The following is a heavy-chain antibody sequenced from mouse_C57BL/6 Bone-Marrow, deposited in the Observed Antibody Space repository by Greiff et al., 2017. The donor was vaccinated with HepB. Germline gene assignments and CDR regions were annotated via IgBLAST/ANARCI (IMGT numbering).Heavy chain of an antibody. CDR2: FYPRSGNT. CDR3: ARRDYGKHYYTMDY. J-gene: IGHJ4*01. D-gene: IGHD2-1*01. CDR1: GHTFTTYG. V-gene: IGHV1-81*01. Sequence: QVQLQQSGAELARPGASVKLSCKASGHTFTTYGISWVKQRTGQGPQWIGEFYPRSGNTYYNEKLKGKAKLTADKSTRTAYIERRSLTSEDSAVYFCARRDYGKHYYTMDYWGQGTSVTVSS.